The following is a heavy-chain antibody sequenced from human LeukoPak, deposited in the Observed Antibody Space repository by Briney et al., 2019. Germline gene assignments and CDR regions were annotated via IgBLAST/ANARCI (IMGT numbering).Heavy chain of an antibody. Sequence: SQTLSLTCTVSGGSISSGDYYWSWIRQPPGKGLEWIGYIYYSGSTYYNPSLKSRVTISVDTSKNQFSLKLSSVTAADTAVYYCARARFSCYYGMDVWGQGTTVTVSS. D-gene: IGHD3-10*01. CDR1: GGSISSGDYY. CDR3: ARARFSCYYGMDV. CDR2: IYYSGST. V-gene: IGHV4-30-4*01. J-gene: IGHJ6*02.